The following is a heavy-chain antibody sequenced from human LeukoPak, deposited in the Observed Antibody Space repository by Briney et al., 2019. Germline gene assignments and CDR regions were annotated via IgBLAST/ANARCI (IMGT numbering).Heavy chain of an antibody. CDR2: IRQDGGLK. CDR1: GFTFSNYW. D-gene: IGHD1-26*01. Sequence: GGSLRLSCTASGFTFSNYWMSWVRQAPGKGLEWVANIRQDGGLKRYVDSVKGRFTISRDNAENSLYLQMNSLRAEDTAVYYCAREIVGAIKSYFDYWGQGTLVTASS. CDR3: AREIVGAIKSYFDY. J-gene: IGHJ4*02. V-gene: IGHV3-7*01.